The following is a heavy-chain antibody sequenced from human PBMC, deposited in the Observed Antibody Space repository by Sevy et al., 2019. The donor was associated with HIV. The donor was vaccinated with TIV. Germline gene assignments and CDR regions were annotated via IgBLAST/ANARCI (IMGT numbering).Heavy chain of an antibody. CDR3: AAVAADRGYFNI. D-gene: IGHD6-19*01. Sequence: GGSLRLSCAASGFIFGDLYMDWVRQAPGKGLKWIGRIRNKAKSSTTEYAASVKGRFTITRDDSKNSLYLQMNSLKTGDTARYYCAAVAADRGYFNIWGRGTLVTVSS. CDR1: GFIFGDLY. J-gene: IGHJ2*01. CDR2: IRNKAKSSTT. V-gene: IGHV3-72*01.